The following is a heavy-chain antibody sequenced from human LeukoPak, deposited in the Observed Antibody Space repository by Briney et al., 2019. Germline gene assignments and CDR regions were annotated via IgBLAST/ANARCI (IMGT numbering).Heavy chain of an antibody. CDR1: GYTFTSYG. D-gene: IGHD3-10*01. V-gene: IGHV1-18*01. CDR3: GFTLRLEGDSPIDY. CDR2: ISAYNGNT. Sequence: ASVKVSCKASGYTFTSYGISWVRQAPGQGLEWVGWISAYNGNTNYAQKLQGRVTMTTDTSTSTAYMELRSLRSDDTAVYYCGFTLRLEGDSPIDYWGQGTLVTVSS. J-gene: IGHJ4*02.